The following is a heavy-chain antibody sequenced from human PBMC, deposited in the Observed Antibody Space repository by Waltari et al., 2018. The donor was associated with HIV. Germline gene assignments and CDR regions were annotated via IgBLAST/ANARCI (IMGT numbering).Heavy chain of an antibody. D-gene: IGHD3-22*01. CDR2: IWYDGSNK. V-gene: IGHV3-33*01. J-gene: IGHJ6*02. CDR3: AREGGSSGQRVRYYYYGMDV. Sequence: QVQVVESGGGVVQPGRSLRLSCAASGFTFSSYAMHWVRQAPGKGVEWVTVIWYDGSNKYYADSVKGRFTISRDNSKNTLYLQMNSLRAEDTAVYYCAREGGSSGQRVRYYYYGMDVWGQGTTVTVSS. CDR1: GFTFSSYA.